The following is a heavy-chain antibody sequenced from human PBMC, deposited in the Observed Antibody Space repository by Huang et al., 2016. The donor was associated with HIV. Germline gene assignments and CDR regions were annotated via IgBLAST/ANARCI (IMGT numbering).Heavy chain of an antibody. D-gene: IGHD5-18*01. CDR3: ARGVGNSNRGFDI. CDR2: CIPLQDTT. V-gene: IGHV1-69*13. Sequence: QVQLVQSGAEMKKSGSSVKVSCKASGGTFSRFSFTWVRQAPGQGLDWRGGCIPLQDTTDLAQKVRGRVTLTADESTNTAFMELSGLTSQDTAVYYCARGVGNSNRGFDIWGQGTLVTVS. J-gene: IGHJ4*02. CDR1: GGTFSRFS.